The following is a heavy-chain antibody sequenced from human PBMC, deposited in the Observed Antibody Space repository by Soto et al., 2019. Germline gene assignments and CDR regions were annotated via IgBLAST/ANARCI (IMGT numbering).Heavy chain of an antibody. Sequence: SETLSLTCNVSGGSVSSGSYYWSWIRQPPGKGLEWIGYIYYSGGTYYNPSLKSRVTISVDTSKNQFSLKLSSVTAADTAVYYCARHIVVVPAAKGLSWFDPWGQGTLVTVSS. D-gene: IGHD2-2*01. J-gene: IGHJ5*02. CDR1: GGSVSSGSYY. CDR3: ARHIVVVPAAKGLSWFDP. CDR2: IYYSGGT. V-gene: IGHV4-30-4*01.